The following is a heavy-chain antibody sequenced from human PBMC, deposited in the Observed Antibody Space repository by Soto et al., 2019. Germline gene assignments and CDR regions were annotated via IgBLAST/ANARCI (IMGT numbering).Heavy chain of an antibody. CDR2: ISSNGGSK. V-gene: IGHV3-64*04. J-gene: IGHJ6*02. CDR1: GFTFSSYA. CDR3: ARAYRPDYMLHHSSFRSPEVHYYYYYGMDV. Sequence: GGSLRLSCAASGFTFSSYAMHWVRQAPGKGLEYVSAISSNGGSKYYVNSVKGRFTIARDNAKNSLYLQMNSLRAEDTAVYYCARAYRPDYMLHHSSFRSPEVHYYYYYGMDVWGQGTTVTVSS. D-gene: IGHD4-4*01.